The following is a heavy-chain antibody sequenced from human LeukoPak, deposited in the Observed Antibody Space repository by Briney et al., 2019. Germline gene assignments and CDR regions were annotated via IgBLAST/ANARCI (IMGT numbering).Heavy chain of an antibody. CDR2: INPNSGGT. Sequence: ASVKVSCKASGYTFTGYYIHWVRQAPGQGLEWMGWINPNSGGTNYAQKFQGRVTMTGDTSISTAYMELSRLTSDDTAVYYCATDHLLHGSHWFDPWGQGTLVAVSS. V-gene: IGHV1-2*02. CDR3: ATDHLLHGSHWFDP. J-gene: IGHJ5*02. D-gene: IGHD3-22*01. CDR1: GYTFTGYY.